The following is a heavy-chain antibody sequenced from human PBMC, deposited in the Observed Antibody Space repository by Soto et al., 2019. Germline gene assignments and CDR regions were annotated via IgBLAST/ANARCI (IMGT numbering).Heavy chain of an antibody. Sequence: GGSLRLSCAASGFTFSSYGMHWVRQAPGKGLEWVAVISYDGSNKYYADSVKGRFTISRDNSKNTLYLQMNSLRAEDTAVYYCAKEEIVGDAFDIWGQGTMVTVSS. CDR3: AKEEIVGDAFDI. J-gene: IGHJ3*02. CDR1: GFTFSSYG. V-gene: IGHV3-30*18. CDR2: ISYDGSNK. D-gene: IGHD2-15*01.